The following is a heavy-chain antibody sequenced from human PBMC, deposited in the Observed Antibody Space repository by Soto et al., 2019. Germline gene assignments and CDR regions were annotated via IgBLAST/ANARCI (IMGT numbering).Heavy chain of an antibody. CDR2: IIPIFGTA. CDR3: ARGGIVGATGSGGFDP. Sequence: QVQLVQSGAEVKKPRSSVKVSCKASGGTFSSYAISWVRQAPGQGLEWMGGIIPIFGTANYAQKFQGRVTIAGGESTGTAYMELSSLRSEDTAVYYCARGGIVGATGSGGFDPWGQGSLVTVSS. CDR1: GGTFSSYA. D-gene: IGHD1-26*01. J-gene: IGHJ5*02. V-gene: IGHV1-69*01.